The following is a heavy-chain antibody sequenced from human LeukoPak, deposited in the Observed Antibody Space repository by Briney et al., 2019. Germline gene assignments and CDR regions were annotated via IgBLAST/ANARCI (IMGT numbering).Heavy chain of an antibody. Sequence: SETLSLTCTVSGVSTSDSYWSWIRQPPGKGLEWIGYIFHTGDSHHNPSFRSRVSISLDTSKDQISLRLTSVTAADTAVYYCAGNRFEGPLAPWAQGTLVTVP. J-gene: IGHJ5*02. V-gene: IGHV4-59*08. D-gene: IGHD3-10*01. CDR2: IFHTGDS. CDR3: AGNRFEGPLAP. CDR1: GVSTSDSY.